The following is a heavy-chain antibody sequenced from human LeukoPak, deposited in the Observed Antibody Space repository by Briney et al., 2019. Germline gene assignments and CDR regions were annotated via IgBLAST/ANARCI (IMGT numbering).Heavy chain of an antibody. Sequence: PGGSLRLSCAASGFTFSSYWMSWVRQAPGKGLEWVANIKQDGSEKYYVDSVKGRFTISRDNAKNSLYLQMNSLRAEDTAVYYCAKSTTVVTRPSDYWGQGTLVTVSS. J-gene: IGHJ4*02. CDR3: AKSTTVVTRPSDY. CDR2: IKQDGSEK. V-gene: IGHV3-7*01. D-gene: IGHD4-23*01. CDR1: GFTFSSYW.